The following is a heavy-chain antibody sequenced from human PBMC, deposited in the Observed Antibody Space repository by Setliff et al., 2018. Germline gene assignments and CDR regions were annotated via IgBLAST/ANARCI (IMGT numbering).Heavy chain of an antibody. D-gene: IGHD3-22*01. CDR2: IFYSGSA. CDR1: GGSISEAKYY. Sequence: PSETLSLTCTVSGGSISEAKYYWSWVRQPAGKGLEWIGYIFYSGSARYNPSLESRVTMSVDTSKNQISLKLTSVTAADTAVYYCARQNRFYDRSVFVEYFQHWGQGALVTVSS. J-gene: IGHJ1*01. CDR3: ARQNRFYDRSVFVEYFQH. V-gene: IGHV4-61*10.